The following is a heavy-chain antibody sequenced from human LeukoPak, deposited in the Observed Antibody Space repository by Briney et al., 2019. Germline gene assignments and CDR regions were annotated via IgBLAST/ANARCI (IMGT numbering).Heavy chain of an antibody. CDR1: GITFSSYA. D-gene: IGHD3-10*01. J-gene: IGHJ4*02. Sequence: GGSLRLSCAASGITFSSYAMSWVRQAPGKGLEWVSGVSGSGGSTYYADSVEGRFTISRDNSKNTLYLQMNSLRAEDTAVYYCAKDLWDSGSQAYFDYWGQGTLVTVSS. CDR3: AKDLWDSGSQAYFDY. V-gene: IGHV3-23*01. CDR2: VSGSGGST.